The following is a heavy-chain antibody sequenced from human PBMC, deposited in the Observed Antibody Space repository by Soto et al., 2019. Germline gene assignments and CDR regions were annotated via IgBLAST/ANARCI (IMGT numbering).Heavy chain of an antibody. CDR2: ISVYNGNT. CDR1: GYNFNSYD. V-gene: IGHV1-18*01. J-gene: IGHJ4*02. CDR3: ARDGRNGGYFDY. Sequence: QVQLVQSGAEVKKPGASVKVSCKSSGYNFNSYDISWVRQAPGQGIEWMGWISVYNGNTNYAQKVQGRVTMTTDTSTSTAYMELRSLRSVDTAVYYCARDGRNGGYFDYWGQGTVVTVSS. D-gene: IGHD2-8*01.